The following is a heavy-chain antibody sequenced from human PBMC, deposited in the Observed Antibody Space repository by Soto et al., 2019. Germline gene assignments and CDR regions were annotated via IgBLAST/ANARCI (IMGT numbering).Heavy chain of an antibody. CDR1: GFTFSNYA. V-gene: IGHV3-23*01. J-gene: IGHJ5*02. Sequence: EVQLLESGGGLVQPGGSLRLSCGASGFTFSNYAMSWVRQAPGKGLEWVSAISGSGRRTYYADSVKGRFTISRDNSKNTLYLQMNSLRAEDPAVYYCAKDGGGAPIFGVVNNWFDPWGQGTLVTVSS. D-gene: IGHD3-3*01. CDR2: ISGSGRRT. CDR3: AKDGGGAPIFGVVNNWFDP.